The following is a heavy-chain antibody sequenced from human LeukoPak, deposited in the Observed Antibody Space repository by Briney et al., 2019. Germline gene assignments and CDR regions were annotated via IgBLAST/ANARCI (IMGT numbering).Heavy chain of an antibody. CDR2: INHSGST. CDR1: GGSFSGYY. V-gene: IGHV4-34*01. D-gene: IGHD1-26*01. CDR3: ARRKRKWELLMEFDY. J-gene: IGHJ4*02. Sequence: SETLSLTCAVYGGSFSGYYWSWIRQPPGKGLEWIGEINHSGSTNYNPSLKSRVTISVDTSKNQFSLKLSSVTAADTAVYYCARRKRKWELLMEFDYWGQGTLVTVSS.